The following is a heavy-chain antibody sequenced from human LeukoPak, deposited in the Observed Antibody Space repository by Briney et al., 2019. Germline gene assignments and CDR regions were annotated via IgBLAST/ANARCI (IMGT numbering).Heavy chain of an antibody. CDR1: ESTFSSYS. D-gene: IGHD5-24*01. J-gene: IGHJ4*02. Sequence: GGSLRLSCAASESTFSSYSVHWVRQAPGKGLEWVSAISGSGGSTYYADSVKGRFTISRDNSKNTLYLQMNSLRAEDTAVYYCARDEGRRDGFPLEYWGQGTLVTVSS. CDR2: ISGSGGST. CDR3: ARDEGRRDGFPLEY. V-gene: IGHV3-23*01.